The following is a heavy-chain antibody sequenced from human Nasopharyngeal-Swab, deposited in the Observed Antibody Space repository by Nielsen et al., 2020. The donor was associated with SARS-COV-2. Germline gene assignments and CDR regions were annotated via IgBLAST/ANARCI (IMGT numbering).Heavy chain of an antibody. V-gene: IGHV4-59*01. CDR1: GGSISSYY. D-gene: IGHD3-10*01. Sequence: SETLSLTCTVSGGSISSYYWSWIRQPPGKGLEWIGYIYYSGSTNYNPSLKSRVTISVDTSKNQFSLKLSSVTAADTAVYYCARVAPLSTMVRGVHYGMDVWGQGTTGTVSS. J-gene: IGHJ6*02. CDR2: IYYSGST. CDR3: ARVAPLSTMVRGVHYGMDV.